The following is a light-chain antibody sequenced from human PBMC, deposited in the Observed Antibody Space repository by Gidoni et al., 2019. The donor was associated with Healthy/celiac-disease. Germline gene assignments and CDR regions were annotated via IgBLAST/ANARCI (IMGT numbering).Light chain of an antibody. V-gene: IGLV1-40*01. CDR2: GNS. CDR1: SSNIGAGYD. CDR3: QSYDSSLSGPYVV. J-gene: IGLJ2*01. Sequence: QSVLTPPPSVSGAPGQRVTISCTGGSSNIGAGYDVHWYQQLPGTAPKLLSYGNSNRPSGVPDRFSGSKSGTSASLAITGLQAEDEADYYCQSYDSSLSGPYVVFGGGTKLTVL.